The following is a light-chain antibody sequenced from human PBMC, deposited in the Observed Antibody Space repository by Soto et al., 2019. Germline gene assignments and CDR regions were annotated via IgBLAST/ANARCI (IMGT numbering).Light chain of an antibody. CDR2: SNF. CDR3: QAYDNSLSGWV. J-gene: IGLJ3*02. V-gene: IGLV1-40*01. CDR1: SSNIGKDYD. Sequence: QSVLTQPPSVSGAPGQGVTISCTGSSSNIGKDYDVHWYQQLPGAAPRLLIYSNFNRPSGVPYRFSSSKSGSSASLVITGLQAEDEADYYCQAYDNSLSGWVFGGGTKLTVL.